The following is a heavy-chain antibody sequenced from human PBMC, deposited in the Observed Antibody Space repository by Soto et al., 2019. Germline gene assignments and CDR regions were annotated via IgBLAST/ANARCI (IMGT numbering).Heavy chain of an antibody. CDR1: GYTFTSYG. CDR3: ARCSPSYYDSSGYYYFDY. D-gene: IGHD3-22*01. J-gene: IGHJ4*02. CDR2: ISAYNGNT. V-gene: IGHV1-18*01. Sequence: QVQLVQSGAEVKKPGASVKVSCKASGYTFTSYGISWVRQAPGQGLERMGWISAYNGNTNYAQKLQGRVTMTTDTATSTAYMELRSLRSDDTAVYYCARCSPSYYDSSGYYYFDYWGQGTLVTVSS.